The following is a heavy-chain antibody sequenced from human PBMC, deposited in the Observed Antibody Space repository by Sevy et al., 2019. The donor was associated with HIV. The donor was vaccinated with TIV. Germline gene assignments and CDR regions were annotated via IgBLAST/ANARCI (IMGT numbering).Heavy chain of an antibody. V-gene: IGHV3-7*01. CDR2: INQDGSVK. Sequence: GGFLRLSCAASGFNLNSYWMSWVRQAPGKGLEWVANINQDGSVKYYVDSVKGRFTISRDNARNSLYLRRSSLRAEDTALYYCVRAIAAAGSLWGQGTLVTVSS. J-gene: IGHJ4*02. CDR1: GFNLNSYW. D-gene: IGHD6-13*01. CDR3: VRAIAAAGSL.